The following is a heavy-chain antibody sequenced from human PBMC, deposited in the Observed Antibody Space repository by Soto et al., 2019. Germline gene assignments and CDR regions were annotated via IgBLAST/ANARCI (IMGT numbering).Heavy chain of an antibody. CDR3: ARDYYDSSGYYYFDY. J-gene: IGHJ4*02. Sequence: SVKVSCKASGGTFSSYAISWVRQAPGQGLEWMGGIIPIFGTANYAQKFQGRVTITADKSTSTAYMELSSLRSEDTAVYYCARDYYDSSGYYYFDYWGQGTLVTVSS. CDR2: IIPIFGTA. V-gene: IGHV1-69*06. D-gene: IGHD3-22*01. CDR1: GGTFSSYA.